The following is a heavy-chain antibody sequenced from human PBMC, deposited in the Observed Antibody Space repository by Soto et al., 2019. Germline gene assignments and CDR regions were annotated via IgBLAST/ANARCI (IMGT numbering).Heavy chain of an antibody. CDR2: IIPIFGTA. CDR1: GGTFSSYA. D-gene: IGHD3-22*01. Sequence: ASVKVSCKASGGTFSSYAISWVRQAPGQGLEWMGGIIPIFGTANYAQKFQGRVTITADESTSTAYMELSSLRSEDTAVYYRARGRGYDSSGYLDYWGQGTLVTVSS. V-gene: IGHV1-69*13. J-gene: IGHJ4*02. CDR3: ARGRGYDSSGYLDY.